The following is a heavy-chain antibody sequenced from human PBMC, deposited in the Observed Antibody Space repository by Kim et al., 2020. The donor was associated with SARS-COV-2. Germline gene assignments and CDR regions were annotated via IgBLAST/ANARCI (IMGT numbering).Heavy chain of an antibody. Sequence: SVKVSCKASGGTFSSYAISWVRQAPGQGLEWMGGIIPIFGTANYAQKFQGRVTITADESTSTAYMELSSLRSEDTAVYYCARVYSSGYLGFDYWGQGTLVTVSS. CDR2: IIPIFGTA. CDR3: ARVYSSGYLGFDY. J-gene: IGHJ4*02. D-gene: IGHD6-19*01. CDR1: GGTFSSYA. V-gene: IGHV1-69*13.